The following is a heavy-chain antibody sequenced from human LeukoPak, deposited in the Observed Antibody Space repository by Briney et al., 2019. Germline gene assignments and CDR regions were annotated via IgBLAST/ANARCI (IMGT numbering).Heavy chain of an antibody. CDR3: ARAGIAAEDGMDV. Sequence: SETLSLTCTVSGGSISSYYWSWIRQPPGEGLGWIGYIYYSGSTNYNPSLKSRVTVSVHTSKNHFSLKLSSVPAADTAVYSCARAGIAAEDGMDVWGQGTTVTV. J-gene: IGHJ6*02. CDR2: IYYSGST. V-gene: IGHV4-59*01. D-gene: IGHD6-13*01. CDR1: GGSISSYY.